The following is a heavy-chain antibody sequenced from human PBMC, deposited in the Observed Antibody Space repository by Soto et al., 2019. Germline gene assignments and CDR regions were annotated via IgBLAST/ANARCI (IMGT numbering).Heavy chain of an antibody. CDR2: IVVGSGNT. Sequence: SVKVSCKASVFTFTSSAVQWVRQARGQRLEWIGWIVVGSGNTNYAQKFQERVTITRDMSTSTAYMELSSLRSEDTAVYYCAADGTATDAFDIWGQGTMVTVSS. CDR1: VFTFTSSA. V-gene: IGHV1-58*01. J-gene: IGHJ3*02. D-gene: IGHD5-12*01. CDR3: AADGTATDAFDI.